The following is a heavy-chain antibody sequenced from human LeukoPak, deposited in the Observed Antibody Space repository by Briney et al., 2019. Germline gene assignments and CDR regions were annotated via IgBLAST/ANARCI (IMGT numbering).Heavy chain of an antibody. D-gene: IGHD6-6*01. CDR1: GGSISSYY. CDR3: AALNIATRPWCFDY. Sequence: PSETLSLTCTVSGGSISSYYWSWIRQPPGKGLEWIGYIYYSGSTNYNPSLKSRVTISVDTSKNQFSLKLSSATAADTAVYYCAALNIATRPWCFDYWGQGTLVTVSS. CDR2: IYYSGST. J-gene: IGHJ4*02. V-gene: IGHV4-59*01.